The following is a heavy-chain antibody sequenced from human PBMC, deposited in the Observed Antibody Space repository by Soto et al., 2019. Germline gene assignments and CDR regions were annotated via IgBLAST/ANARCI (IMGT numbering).Heavy chain of an antibody. Sequence: QVQLQQWGAGLLKPSETLSLTCAVYGGSFSGYYWSWIRQPPGKGLEWIGEINHSGSTNYNPSLKSLVPISVDTYKNQLSLKLSSVTAAHTAVYYCARLGYCRGGSCYYYYDGMGVWGQGTTVTVSS. V-gene: IGHV4-34*01. D-gene: IGHD2-15*01. J-gene: IGHJ6*02. CDR2: INHSGST. CDR1: GGSFSGYY. CDR3: ARLGYCRGGSCYYYYDGMGV.